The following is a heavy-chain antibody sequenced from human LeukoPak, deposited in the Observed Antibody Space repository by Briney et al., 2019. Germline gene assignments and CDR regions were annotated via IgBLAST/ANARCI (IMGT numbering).Heavy chain of an antibody. D-gene: IGHD6-19*01. J-gene: IGHJ4*02. Sequence: ASVKVSCKASGYTFTTYGVTWVRQAPGQGLEWMGWISPYNGGTNYAQNLQGRVTLTTDTSTSTAYMELRSLRSDDTAVYYCARDGAVAAVFDYWGQGTLVTVSS. CDR1: GYTFTTYG. V-gene: IGHV1-18*01. CDR3: ARDGAVAAVFDY. CDR2: ISPYNGGT.